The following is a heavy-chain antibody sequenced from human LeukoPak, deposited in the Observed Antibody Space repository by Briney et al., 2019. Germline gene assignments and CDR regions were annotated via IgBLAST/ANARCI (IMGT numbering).Heavy chain of an antibody. D-gene: IGHD3-3*01. V-gene: IGHV3-30*03. CDR1: GINFRRHG. J-gene: IGHJ4*02. Sequence: GSLRLPCAPSGINFRRHGLHWVRQAPGKGLEWVAIISNDGSRKYYAHSVEGRFTISRDNSKNTLYLQMDSLRAEDTAVYYCARDRAWNYFDYWGQGTLVTVSS. CDR3: ARDRAWNYFDY. CDR2: ISNDGSRK.